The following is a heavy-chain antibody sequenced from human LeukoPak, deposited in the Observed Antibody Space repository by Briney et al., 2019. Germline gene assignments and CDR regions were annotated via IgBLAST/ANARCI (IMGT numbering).Heavy chain of an antibody. CDR3: ATLQSSGYDHSDY. J-gene: IGHJ4*02. CDR1: GGSITSYY. Sequence: PSETLSLTCTVSGGSITSYYWSWIRQPPGKGLEWIGYIYYSGSTDYNPSLKSRVTMSVDTSKNQFSLKLSSVTAADTAVYYCATLQSSGYDHSDYWGQGILVTVSS. V-gene: IGHV4-59*08. CDR2: IYYSGST. D-gene: IGHD3-22*01.